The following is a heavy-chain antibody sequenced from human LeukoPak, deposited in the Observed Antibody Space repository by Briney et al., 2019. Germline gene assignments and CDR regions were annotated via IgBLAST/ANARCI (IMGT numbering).Heavy chain of an antibody. V-gene: IGHV4-59*02. Sequence: SETLSLTCTVSGGSVSSCYWSWIRQPPGKGLEWIGYIYYSGSTNYNPSLKSRVTISVDTSKNQFSLKLRSVTAADTAVYYCARLTGYSSESWFDPWGQGTLVTVSS. CDR1: GGSVSSCY. CDR2: IYYSGST. CDR3: ARLTGYSSESWFDP. J-gene: IGHJ5*02. D-gene: IGHD3-9*01.